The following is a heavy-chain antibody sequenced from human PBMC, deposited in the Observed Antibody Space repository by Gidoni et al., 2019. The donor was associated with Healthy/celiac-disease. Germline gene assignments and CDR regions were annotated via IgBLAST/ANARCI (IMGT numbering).Heavy chain of an antibody. J-gene: IGHJ4*02. Sequence: QVQLQQWGAGLLKPSETLSLTSAVSGGSFSGYYWSWIRQPPGKGLEWIGEINHSGSTNYNPYLKSRVTISVDTSKNQFSRKLSSVTAADTAVDYCARRGGIVGATASDYWGQGTLVTVSS. CDR2: INHSGST. V-gene: IGHV4-34*01. CDR3: ARRGGIVGATASDY. D-gene: IGHD1-26*01. CDR1: GGSFSGYY.